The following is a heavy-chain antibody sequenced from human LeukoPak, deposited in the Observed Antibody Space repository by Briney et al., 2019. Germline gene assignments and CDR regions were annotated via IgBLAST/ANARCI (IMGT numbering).Heavy chain of an antibody. Sequence: PGGSLRLSCAASVFTVSSNYVSWVRQAPGKGLEWVSVIYSGGSTYYADSVKGRFTISRDNSKNTLYLQMNSLRAEDTALYYCARGKGRLSPFDYWGQGTLVTVSS. J-gene: IGHJ4*02. CDR1: VFTVSSNY. CDR2: IYSGGST. D-gene: IGHD3-16*02. V-gene: IGHV3-53*01. CDR3: ARGKGRLSPFDY.